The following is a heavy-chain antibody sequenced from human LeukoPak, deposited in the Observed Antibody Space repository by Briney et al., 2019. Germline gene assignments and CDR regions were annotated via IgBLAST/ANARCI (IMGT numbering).Heavy chain of an antibody. Sequence: ASVKVSCKASGYTFTGYYMHWVRQAPGQGLEWMGWINPNSGGTNYAQKFQGRVTMTRDTSISTAHMELSRLRSDDTAVYYCARDRVVVVPDNWFDPWGQGTLVTVSS. CDR2: INPNSGGT. D-gene: IGHD2-2*01. CDR3: ARDRVVVVPDNWFDP. V-gene: IGHV1-2*02. CDR1: GYTFTGYY. J-gene: IGHJ5*02.